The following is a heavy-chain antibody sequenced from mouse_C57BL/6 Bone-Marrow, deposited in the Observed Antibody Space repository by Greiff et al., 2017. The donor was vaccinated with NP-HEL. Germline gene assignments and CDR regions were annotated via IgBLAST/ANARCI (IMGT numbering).Heavy chain of an antibody. CDR1: GYTFTSYW. J-gene: IGHJ4*01. Sequence: VQLQQPGAELVKPGASVKLSCKASGYTFTSYWMHWVKQRPGQGLEWIGMIHPNSGSTNYNEKFKSKATLTVDKSSSTAYMQLSSLTSEDSAVYYCARYPLTGYAMDYWGQGTSVTVSS. CDR3: ARYPLTGYAMDY. CDR2: IHPNSGST. D-gene: IGHD4-1*01. V-gene: IGHV1-64*01.